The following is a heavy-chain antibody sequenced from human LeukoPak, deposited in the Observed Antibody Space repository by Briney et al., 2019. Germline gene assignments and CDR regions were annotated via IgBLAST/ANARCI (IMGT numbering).Heavy chain of an antibody. CDR1: GGSISSGGYY. D-gene: IGHD3-22*01. CDR2: IYYSGST. CDR3: ARGSGSGYYMGQVFDY. Sequence: SQTLSLTCTVSGGSISSGGYYWSWIRQHPGKGLEWIGYIYYSGSTYYNPSLKSRVTISVGTSKNQFSLKLSSVTAADTAVYYCARGSGSGYYMGQVFDYWGQGTLVTVSS. V-gene: IGHV4-31*03. J-gene: IGHJ4*02.